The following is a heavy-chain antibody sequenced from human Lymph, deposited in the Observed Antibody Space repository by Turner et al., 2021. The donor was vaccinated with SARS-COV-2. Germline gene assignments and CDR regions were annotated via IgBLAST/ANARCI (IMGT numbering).Heavy chain of an antibody. Sequence: QVQLQESGPSLVTPLEPLSLTCTVSGGPMNNNYWSWIRQPPGKRLEWIGFIFYRGSTNYNPSLKSRVTISVDTSENQFSLKLTSVTAADTAIYYCARQTVNNWVDPWGQGTLVTVSS. V-gene: IGHV4-59*01. CDR1: GGPMNNNY. CDR2: IFYRGST. J-gene: IGHJ5*02. CDR3: ARQTVNNWVDP. D-gene: IGHD2-21*02.